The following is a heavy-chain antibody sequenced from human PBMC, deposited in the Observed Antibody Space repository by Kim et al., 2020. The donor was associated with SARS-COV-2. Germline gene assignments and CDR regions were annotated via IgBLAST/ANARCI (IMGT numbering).Heavy chain of an antibody. D-gene: IGHD3-22*01. J-gene: IGHJ4*02. CDR3: ARGPTDYRISGHYSE. CDR2: INYRVGT. Sequence: SETLSLTCIVSGGSVSSGDYFWNWIRQSPGKGLDWIGYINYRVGTNYSPSLRSRVTISLDTSKNQFSLRLSSVTAADTAVYYCARGPTDYRISGHYSEWGQGILVTVSS. CDR1: GGSVSSGDYF. V-gene: IGHV4-61*08.